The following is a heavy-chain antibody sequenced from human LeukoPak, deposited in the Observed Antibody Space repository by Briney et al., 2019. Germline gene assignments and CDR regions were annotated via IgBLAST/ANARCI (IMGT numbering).Heavy chain of an antibody. J-gene: IGHJ4*02. CDR3: AKDQSRVGASDPFDY. D-gene: IGHD1-26*01. Sequence: GGSLRLSSAPPGFTFTSSATTSGPPALGAGLERVSPISGSGATTYYAHSVKGRFTISRDNSNNTVYLQMNTLRAQDTAVYYCAKDQSRVGASDPFDYWGQGMQVDVSS. V-gene: IGHV3-23*01. CDR2: ISGSGATT. CDR1: GFTFTSSA.